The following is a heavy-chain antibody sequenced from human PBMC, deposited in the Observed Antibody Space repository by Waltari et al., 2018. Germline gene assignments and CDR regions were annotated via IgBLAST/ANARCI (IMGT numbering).Heavy chain of an antibody. D-gene: IGHD3-22*01. V-gene: IGHV4-39*01. CDR3: ASTVYYDSSGWTYYFDY. CDR1: GCSISRSSYY. J-gene: IGHJ4*02. CDR2: IYYSGRT. Sequence: QLQLQESGPGLVKPSETLSLTCTVSGCSISRSSYYWAWIRQPPGKGLEWIGSIYYSGRTYYNPSLKSRVTISVDTSKNQFSLKLSSVTAADTAVYYCASTVYYDSSGWTYYFDYWGQGTLVTVSS.